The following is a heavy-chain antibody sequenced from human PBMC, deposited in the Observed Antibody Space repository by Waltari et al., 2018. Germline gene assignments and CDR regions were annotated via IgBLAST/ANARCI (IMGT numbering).Heavy chain of an antibody. CDR2: ISSSSAGT. V-gene: IGHV3-23*01. J-gene: IGHJ4*02. CDR3: ARGGFGTTYIFDH. CDR1: GSSFDTHA. Sequence: EVQLLESGGGLVPPGGSLSLSCAASGSSFDTHAMTWVRQAPGQGLKLVSTISSSSAGTYYADSVKGRFTISRDNSKSAFYLQMDGLTVEDTAVYFCARGGFGTTYIFDHWGQGVLVTVSS. D-gene: IGHD3-10*01.